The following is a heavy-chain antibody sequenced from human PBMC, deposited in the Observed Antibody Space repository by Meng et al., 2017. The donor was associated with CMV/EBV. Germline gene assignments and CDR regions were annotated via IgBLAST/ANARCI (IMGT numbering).Heavy chain of an antibody. J-gene: IGHJ4*02. Sequence: GSLKISGAASGFTVSSNYMSWVRQAPGKGLEWVSVIYSGGSTYYADSVKGRFTISRDNAKNSLYLQMNSLRAEDTAVYYCARDPEQWLDDFDYWGQGTLVTVSS. CDR3: ARDPEQWLDDFDY. V-gene: IGHV3-53*01. CDR2: IYSGGST. D-gene: IGHD6-19*01. CDR1: GFTVSSNY.